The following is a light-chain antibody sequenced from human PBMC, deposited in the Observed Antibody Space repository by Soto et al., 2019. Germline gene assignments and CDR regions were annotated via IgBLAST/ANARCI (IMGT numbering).Light chain of an antibody. CDR3: AGWDDSLNGWV. Sequence: QSVLTQPPSASGTPGQRVTISCSGSSSNIGSNTVNWYQQLPGTAPKLLIYTNNQRPSGVPDRFSGSKSGTSASLAISGLQSEDEADYYCAGWDDSLNGWVFGGGTKVTVL. J-gene: IGLJ3*02. CDR1: SSNIGSNT. V-gene: IGLV1-44*01. CDR2: TNN.